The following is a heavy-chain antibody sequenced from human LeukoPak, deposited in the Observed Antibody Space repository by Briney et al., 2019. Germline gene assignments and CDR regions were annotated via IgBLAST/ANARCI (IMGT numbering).Heavy chain of an antibody. J-gene: IGHJ4*02. D-gene: IGHD5-12*01. Sequence: GRSLRLSCAASGFTFSSYAMHWVRQAPGKGLEWVAVISYDGSNKYYADSVKGRFTISRDNSKNTLYLQMNSLRAEDTAVYYCARAGSHRNSGYDYWGQGTLVTVPS. CDR3: ARAGSHRNSGYDY. CDR1: GFTFSSYA. V-gene: IGHV3-30-3*01. CDR2: ISYDGSNK.